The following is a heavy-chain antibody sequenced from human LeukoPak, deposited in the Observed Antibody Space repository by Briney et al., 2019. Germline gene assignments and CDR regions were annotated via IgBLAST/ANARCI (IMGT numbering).Heavy chain of an antibody. J-gene: IGHJ4*02. D-gene: IGHD5/OR15-5a*01. CDR1: GFTFSDYE. Sequence: PGGSLRLSCAASGFTFSDYEMNWVRQAPGKGLEWVSYISSSGSSIYYADSVKGRFTISRDNAEKSLYLQMNSLRVEDTAVYYCAREATVYGPYWGQGTLVTVSS. CDR3: AREATVYGPY. CDR2: ISSSGSSI. V-gene: IGHV3-48*03.